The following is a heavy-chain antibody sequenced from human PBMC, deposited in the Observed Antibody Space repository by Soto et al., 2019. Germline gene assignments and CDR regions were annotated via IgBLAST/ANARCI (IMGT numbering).Heavy chain of an antibody. CDR3: ARDTGGRFDS. V-gene: IGHV4-59*01. CDR2: VYYSGST. D-gene: IGHD1-26*01. Sequence: SGTXSLTCTFSGFSIINYYFILIRLPPGGGLEWLGHVYYSGSTNYNPALKRRLNISIGTSRKQFSLKLTSVTAADSAVYYCARDTGGRFDSWGQGTLVTVSS. CDR1: GFSIINYY. J-gene: IGHJ4*02.